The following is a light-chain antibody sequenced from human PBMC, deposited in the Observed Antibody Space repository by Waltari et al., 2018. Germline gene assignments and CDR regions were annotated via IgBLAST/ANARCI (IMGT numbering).Light chain of an antibody. CDR3: QQYNSYLLT. Sequence: DIQMTQSPSTLSESVGDRVTITCRASQSISSWLAWYQQKPGKAPKLLIYKASSLECGVPSRFSGSGSGTEFTLTISSLQPDDFATYYCQQYNSYLLTFGGGTKVEIK. V-gene: IGKV1-5*03. CDR2: KAS. CDR1: QSISSW. J-gene: IGKJ4*01.